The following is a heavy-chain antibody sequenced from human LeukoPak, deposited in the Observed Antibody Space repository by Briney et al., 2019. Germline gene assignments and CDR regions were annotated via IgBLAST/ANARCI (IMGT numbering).Heavy chain of an antibody. V-gene: IGHV4-39*07. CDR3: ARATVANYYYYGMDV. D-gene: IGHD4-23*01. Sequence: TASETLSLTCTVSGGSISSGSYYWGWIRQPPGKGLEWIGNIYYSGSTYYNPSLKSRVTISVDTSKNQFSLKLSSVTAADTAVYYCARATVANYYYYGMDVWGQGTTVTVSS. CDR1: GGSISSGSYY. CDR2: IYYSGST. J-gene: IGHJ6*02.